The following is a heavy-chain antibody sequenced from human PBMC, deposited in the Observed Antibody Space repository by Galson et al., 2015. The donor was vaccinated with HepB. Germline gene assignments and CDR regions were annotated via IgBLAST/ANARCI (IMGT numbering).Heavy chain of an antibody. J-gene: IGHJ4*02. CDR1: GFTVSSNH. CDR2: IYSGGDT. CDR3: ASTRGFYY. D-gene: IGHD2-15*01. V-gene: IGHV3-53*04. Sequence: SLRLSCAASGFTVSSNHMSWVRQAPGKGLEWVSVIYSGGDTDYADSVKGRFTISRHNFQNTLYPQMNSLRVEDTAVYYCASTRGFYYWGQGTLVIVSS.